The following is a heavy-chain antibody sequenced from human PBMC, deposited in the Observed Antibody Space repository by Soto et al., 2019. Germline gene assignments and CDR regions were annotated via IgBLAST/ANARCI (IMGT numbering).Heavy chain of an antibody. CDR2: IFHSGST. CDR3: ARVYSGSYSDS. J-gene: IGHJ4*02. V-gene: IGHV4-4*02. D-gene: IGHD1-26*01. CDR1: GASIRSNNR. Sequence: QVQLQESGPGLVKPSGTLSLTCAVSGASIRSNNRWSWVRQPPGKGLEWIGEIFHSGSTNYNPSLKTRLTRSVAKSKTQFALKLSAVTAADTAIYYCARVYSGSYSDSWGRGTLVTVSS.